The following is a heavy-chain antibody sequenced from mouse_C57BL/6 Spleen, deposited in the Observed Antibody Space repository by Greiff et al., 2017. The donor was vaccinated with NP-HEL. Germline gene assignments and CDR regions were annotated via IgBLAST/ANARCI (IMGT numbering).Heavy chain of an antibody. CDR1: GFTFSDFY. V-gene: IGHV7-1*01. Sequence: EVKLVESGGGLVQSGRSLRLSCATSGFTFSDFYMEWVRQAPGKGLEWIAASRNKANDYTTEYSASVKGRSIVSRDTSQSILYLQMNALRAEDTAIYYCARDALGGFDYWGQGTTLTVSS. CDR2: SRNKANDYTT. CDR3: ARDALGGFDY. J-gene: IGHJ2*01.